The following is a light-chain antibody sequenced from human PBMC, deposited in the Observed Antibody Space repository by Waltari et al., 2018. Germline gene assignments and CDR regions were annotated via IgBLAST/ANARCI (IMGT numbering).Light chain of an antibody. CDR2: GAS. Sequence: DIQMTQSPSSVSASVGDKVTFTCRASQGITKWLAWYQQKPGTAPKLLIAGASTLTSGVSPRFSGSGSGTEFTLTISDLQPEDVAIYYCQQANSFPITFGPGTRVDLK. CDR1: QGITKW. V-gene: IGKV1-12*01. CDR3: QQANSFPIT. J-gene: IGKJ3*01.